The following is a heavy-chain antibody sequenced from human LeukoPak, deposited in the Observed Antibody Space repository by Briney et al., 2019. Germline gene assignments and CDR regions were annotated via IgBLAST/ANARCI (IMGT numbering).Heavy chain of an antibody. V-gene: IGHV4-34*01. J-gene: IGHJ5*02. CDR3: ARGPKGPITMVRRNWFDP. CDR2: XXHSGST. D-gene: IGHD3-10*01. Sequence: SETLSLTCAVYGGSFSGYYWSWLRQPPGKGXXXXXXXXHSGSTNYNPSLKSRFTISVDTSKNQFSLKLSSVTAADTAVYYCARGPKGPITMVRRNWFDPWGQGTLVTVSS. CDR1: GGSFSGYY.